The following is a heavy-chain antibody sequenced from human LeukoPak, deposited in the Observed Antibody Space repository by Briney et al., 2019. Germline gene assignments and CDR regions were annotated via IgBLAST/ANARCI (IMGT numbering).Heavy chain of an antibody. J-gene: IGHJ4*02. Sequence: PSETLSLTCTVSGGSISSYYWSWIRQPPGKGLEWIGYIYYSGGTNYNPSLKSRVTISVDTSKNQFSLKLNSVTAADTAVYYCARGGWELFDYWGQGTLVTVSS. CDR1: GGSISSYY. CDR2: IYYSGGT. D-gene: IGHD1-7*01. V-gene: IGHV4-59*01. CDR3: ARGGWELFDY.